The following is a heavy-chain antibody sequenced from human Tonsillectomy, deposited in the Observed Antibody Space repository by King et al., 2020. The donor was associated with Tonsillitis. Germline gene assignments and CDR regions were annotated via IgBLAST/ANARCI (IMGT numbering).Heavy chain of an antibody. V-gene: IGHV4-39*01. CDR2: IYYSGST. J-gene: IGHJ4*02. CDR3: ARFLYGALARYFDY. D-gene: IGHD4-17*01. CDR1: GGSISSSSYY. Sequence: QLQLPESGPGLVKPSETLSLTCTVSGGSISSSSYYWGWIRQPPGKGLEWIGSIYYSGSTYYNPSLKSRVTISVDTSKNQFSLKLSSVTAADTAVYYCARFLYGALARYFDYWGQGTLVTVSS.